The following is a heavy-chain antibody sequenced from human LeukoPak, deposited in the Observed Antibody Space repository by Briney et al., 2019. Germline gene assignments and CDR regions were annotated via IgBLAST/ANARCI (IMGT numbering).Heavy chain of an antibody. CDR3: ARHREGYYYGMDV. CDR2: IYYSATT. V-gene: IGHV4-59*08. CDR1: GGSISSYY. J-gene: IGHJ6*02. Sequence: SETLSLTCTVSGGSISSYYWSWIRQPPGEGLEWIGYIYYSATTKYNPSLKSRVTISVDTSKNQFSLKLSSVTAADTAVYCCARHREGYYYGMDVWGQGTTVTVSS.